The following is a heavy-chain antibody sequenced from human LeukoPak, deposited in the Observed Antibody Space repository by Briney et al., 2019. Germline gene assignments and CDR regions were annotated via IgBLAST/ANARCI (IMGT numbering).Heavy chain of an antibody. Sequence: PGGSLRLSCAAPGFTFTSYCLNWVRQAPGKGLEWVSSISSSSDYIYYADSLKGRFTISRDNAKNSLYLQMDSLRVEDTAVYYCTRGDFYYYDTDYWGQGTLVTVSS. V-gene: IGHV3-21*01. CDR3: TRGDFYYYDTDY. CDR1: GFTFTSYC. CDR2: ISSSSDYI. D-gene: IGHD3-22*01. J-gene: IGHJ4*02.